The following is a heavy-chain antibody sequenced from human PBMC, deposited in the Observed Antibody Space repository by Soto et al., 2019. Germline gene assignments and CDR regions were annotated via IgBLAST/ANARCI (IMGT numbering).Heavy chain of an antibody. CDR3: ARDHHRYSGYDYVDN. CDR2: ISSSSSYT. CDR1: GFTFSDYY. J-gene: IGHJ4*02. Sequence: GGSLRLSCAASGFTFSDYYMSWIRRAPGKGLEWVSYISSSSSYTNYADSVKGRFTISRDNAKNSLYLQMNSLRADDTAVYYCARDHHRYSGYDYVDNWGQGTLVNVSS. V-gene: IGHV3-11*05. D-gene: IGHD5-12*01.